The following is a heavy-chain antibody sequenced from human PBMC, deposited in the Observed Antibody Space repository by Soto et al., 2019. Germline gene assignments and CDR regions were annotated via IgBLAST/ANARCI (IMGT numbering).Heavy chain of an antibody. V-gene: IGHV3-30-3*01. J-gene: IGHJ4*02. CDR1: GFTFSRYP. D-gene: IGHD1-26*01. CDR2: ISSDSSDK. Sequence: QVQLVESGGGVVQPGRSLRLSCAASGFTFSRYPMHWVRQAPGKGLEWVAIISSDSSDKDYSDSVKGRFTISRDNSKNTIYLQMNTLRVEDTGVYYCAREVGRFDYWGQGTLVTVPS. CDR3: AREVGRFDY.